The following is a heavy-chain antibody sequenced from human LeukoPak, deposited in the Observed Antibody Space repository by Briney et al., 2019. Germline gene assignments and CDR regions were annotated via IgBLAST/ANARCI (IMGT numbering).Heavy chain of an antibody. CDR1: GGSFSGYY. V-gene: IGHV4-34*01. Sequence: ASETLSLTCAVYGGSFSGYYWSWIRQPPGKGLEWIGEINHSGSTNYNPSLKSRVTISVDTSKNQFSLKLSSVTAADTAVYYCARHWTYYDYVWGSYRPYYFDYWGQGTLVTVSS. CDR3: ARHWTYYDYVWGSYRPYYFDY. CDR2: INHSGST. J-gene: IGHJ4*02. D-gene: IGHD3-16*02.